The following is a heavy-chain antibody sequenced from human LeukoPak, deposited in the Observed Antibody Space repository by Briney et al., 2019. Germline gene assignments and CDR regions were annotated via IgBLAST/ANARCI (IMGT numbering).Heavy chain of an antibody. V-gene: IGHV3-30*03. CDR1: GFTFSNYG. CDR3: ARDLGNFASGTAYFDS. J-gene: IGHJ4*02. D-gene: IGHD3-10*01. CDR2: ISYDESDK. Sequence: PGRSLRLSCAASGFTFSNYGMHWVRQAPGKGLEWVAVISYDESDKYYADSVKGRFTISRDNSKNTLYLQMDSLRAEDTAVYYCARDLGNFASGTAYFDSWGQGTLVTVSS.